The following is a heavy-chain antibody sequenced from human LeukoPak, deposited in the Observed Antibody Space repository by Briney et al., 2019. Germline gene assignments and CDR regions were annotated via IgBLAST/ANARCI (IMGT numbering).Heavy chain of an antibody. V-gene: IGHV1-24*01. CDR1: GHTLSELS. CDR2: FDPEDVDT. D-gene: IGHD3-3*01. Sequence: ASVKVSCKVSGHTLSELSIHWVRQAPGKGLEWMGRFDPEDVDTIYAQKFQGRVTMTRDTSTSTVYMELSSLRSEDTAVYYCARDQVSYYDFWSGYLFDYWGQGTLVTVSS. J-gene: IGHJ4*02. CDR3: ARDQVSYYDFWSGYLFDY.